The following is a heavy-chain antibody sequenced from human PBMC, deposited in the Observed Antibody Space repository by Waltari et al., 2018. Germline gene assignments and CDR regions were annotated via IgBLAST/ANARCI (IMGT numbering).Heavy chain of an antibody. CDR3: ARSSTTVTTFG. J-gene: IGHJ4*02. D-gene: IGHD4-17*01. V-gene: IGHV3-21*01. CDR1: GFTFRTYS. CDR2: ISSGSIYR. Sequence: EVQLVASGGGLVKPGGSLRLSWAAFGFTFRTYSMNWVPQAPGKGLEWVSSISSGSIYRTYADSVKGRVTISRDNAKNSLYLQMNSLRAEDTAVYYCARSSTTVTTFGWGQGTLVTVSS.